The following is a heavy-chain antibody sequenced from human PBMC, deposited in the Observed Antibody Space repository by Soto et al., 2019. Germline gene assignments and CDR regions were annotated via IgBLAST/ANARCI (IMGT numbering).Heavy chain of an antibody. CDR2: ISGSGSTT. Sequence: GGSLRLSCTASGFTFSDYYMSWIRQAPGKGLEWLAYISGSGSTTYCTDSVKGRFAISRDNAQTSLYLQINSLRVEDSAVYYCARSSLTYFEFWGQGTLVTVSS. CDR3: ARSSLTYFEF. CDR1: GFTFSDYY. J-gene: IGHJ4*02. V-gene: IGHV3-11*01.